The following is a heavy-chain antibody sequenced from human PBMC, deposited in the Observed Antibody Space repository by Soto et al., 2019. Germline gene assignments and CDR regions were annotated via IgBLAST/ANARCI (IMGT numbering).Heavy chain of an antibody. Sequence: GGSLRLSCAASGFTFSRYKMHWVRQAPREGLEWIASISSSSRYIYYGDSVKGRFTISRDNAKNSLYLQMSSLRAEDSAVYYFASLRVTTQEWGMDYYRDVWGQGTTVTVSS. CDR3: ASLRVTTQEWGMDYYRDV. CDR1: GFTFSRYK. V-gene: IGHV3-21*01. J-gene: IGHJ6*03. D-gene: IGHD4-17*01. CDR2: ISSSSRYI.